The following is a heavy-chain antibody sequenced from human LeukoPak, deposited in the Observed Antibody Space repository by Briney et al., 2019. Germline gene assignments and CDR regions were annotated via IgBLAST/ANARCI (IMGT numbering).Heavy chain of an antibody. CDR1: GFTFSSYW. CDR2: INQDGSAK. CDR3: ASDVHGGAFDY. J-gene: IGHJ4*02. D-gene: IGHD4-23*01. Sequence: GGSLRLSCAASGFTFSSYWMNWVRQAPGKGLEWVANINQDGSAKYYVDSVKGQFTFSRDNAMNSLFLQMNSLRAEDTAVYYCASDVHGGAFDYWGQGTLVTVSS. V-gene: IGHV3-7*01.